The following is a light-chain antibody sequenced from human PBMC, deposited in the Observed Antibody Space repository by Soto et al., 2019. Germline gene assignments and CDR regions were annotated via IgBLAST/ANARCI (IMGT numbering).Light chain of an antibody. CDR1: QSVSSYY. CDR3: QQYGSSPFT. J-gene: IGKJ3*01. Sequence: DIVLTQSPGTLSLSPGERATLSCRASQSVSSYYLAWYQQKPGQAPRLLIYGASSRATGIPDRFSGSGSGTDFNLTISRLEPEDFAVYYCQQYGSSPFTFGPGTKVDIK. CDR2: GAS. V-gene: IGKV3-20*01.